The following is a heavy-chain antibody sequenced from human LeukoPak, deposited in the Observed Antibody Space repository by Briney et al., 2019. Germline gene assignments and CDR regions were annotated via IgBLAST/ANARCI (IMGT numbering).Heavy chain of an antibody. CDR2: VYYSGIT. J-gene: IGHJ5*01. D-gene: IGHD3-3*01. V-gene: IGHV4-39*01. Sequence: SETLSLTCAVSGDSISTTNYYWGWIRQPPGKGLEWIGIVYYSGITHYNPSLKSRVTILVDTSKNQFSLRLSSVTDADTAVYYCARVRRSLNWFDSWGQGTLVTVSS. CDR1: GDSISTTNYY. CDR3: ARVRRSLNWFDS.